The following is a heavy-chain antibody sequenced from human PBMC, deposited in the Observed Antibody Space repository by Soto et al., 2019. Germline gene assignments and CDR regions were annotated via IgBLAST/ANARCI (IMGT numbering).Heavy chain of an antibody. CDR1: GGSISSGDYY. CDR3: ARAGTYYYDSSGYYFDY. CDR2: IYYSGST. Sequence: SETLSLTCTVSGGSISSGDYYWSSIRQPPXKGLEWIGYIYYSGSTYYNPSLKSRVTISVDTSKNQFSLKLSSVTAADTAVYYCARAGTYYYDSSGYYFDYWGQGTLVTVSS. J-gene: IGHJ4*02. V-gene: IGHV4-30-4*01. D-gene: IGHD3-22*01.